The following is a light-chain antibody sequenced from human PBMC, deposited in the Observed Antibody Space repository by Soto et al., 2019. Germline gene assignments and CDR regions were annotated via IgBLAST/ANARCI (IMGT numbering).Light chain of an antibody. J-gene: IGKJ1*01. CDR3: QQYNNWPRT. CDR1: QSVSSSS. Sequence: EIVLTQSPGTLSLSPGERASLSCRASQSVSSSSLAWYQQKPGQAPRLLIYDAFIRATGIPDRFSGSGSGTEFTLTISSLQSEDFAVYYCQQYNNWPRTFGQGTKVDIK. V-gene: IGKV3-20*01. CDR2: DAF.